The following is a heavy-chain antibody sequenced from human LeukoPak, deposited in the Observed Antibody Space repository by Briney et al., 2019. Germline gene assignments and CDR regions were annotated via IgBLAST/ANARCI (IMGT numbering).Heavy chain of an antibody. Sequence: PGGSLRLSCVASGFRFSGYWMTWVRQAPGKGLEWVANIKEDGSEKDYVDSVKGRFTISRDNTKNSLYLQMNSLRAEDTAVYYCARVGLGVGSGRKASGLDPWGQGTLVTVSS. CDR2: IKEDGSEK. J-gene: IGHJ5*02. V-gene: IGHV3-7*01. D-gene: IGHD3-10*01. CDR1: GFRFSGYW. CDR3: ARVGLGVGSGRKASGLDP.